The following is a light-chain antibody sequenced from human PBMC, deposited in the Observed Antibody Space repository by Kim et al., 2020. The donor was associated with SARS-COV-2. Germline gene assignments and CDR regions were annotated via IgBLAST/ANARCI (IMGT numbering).Light chain of an antibody. V-gene: IGKV4-1*01. CDR3: QQYYSTPYT. Sequence: RATINCKSSHSVLNSSNNQNYLTWYPQKPGQPPKLLIYWASTREYGVPDRFSGSGSGTDFTLTISSLQAEDVAVYYCQQYYSTPYTFGRGTRLEI. CDR2: WAS. CDR1: HSVLNSSNNQNY. J-gene: IGKJ2*01.